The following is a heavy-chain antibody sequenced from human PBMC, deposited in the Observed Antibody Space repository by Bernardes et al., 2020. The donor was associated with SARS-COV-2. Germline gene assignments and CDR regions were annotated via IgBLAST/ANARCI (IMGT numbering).Heavy chain of an antibody. CDR2: INHSGST. J-gene: IGHJ4*02. CDR3: ARGRVVGATTSTFRY. CDR1: GGSFSGYY. V-gene: IGHV4-34*01. D-gene: IGHD1-26*01. Sequence: SQTLSLTCAVYGGSFSGYYWSWIRQPPGKGLEWIGEINHSGSTNYNPSLKSRVTISVDTSKNQFSLKLSSVTAADTAVYYCARGRVVGATTSTFRYWGQGTLVTVSS.